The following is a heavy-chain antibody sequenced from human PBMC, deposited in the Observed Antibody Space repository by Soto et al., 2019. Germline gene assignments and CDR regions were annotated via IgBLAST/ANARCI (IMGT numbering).Heavy chain of an antibody. CDR2: LSTSGSTM. V-gene: IGHV3-48*03. CDR1: GFTFSNYE. CDR3: ARENSPAGLDV. J-gene: IGHJ6*02. D-gene: IGHD6-13*01. Sequence: EVQLVESGGGFVQPGGSLRLSCTASGFTFSNYEMTWVRQAPGKGLEWVSYLSTSGSTMYYADSVKGRFTISRDNAKNSLVLQMNSLRGEDTAVYYCARENSPAGLDVWGQGTTVTVSS.